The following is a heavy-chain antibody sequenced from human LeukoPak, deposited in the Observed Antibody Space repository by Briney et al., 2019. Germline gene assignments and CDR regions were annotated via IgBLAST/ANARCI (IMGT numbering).Heavy chain of an antibody. Sequence: PGGSLRLSCAASGFTFSSYAMHWVRQAPGKGLEWVAVISYDGSNKYCADSVKGRFTISRDNSKNTLYLQMNSLRAEDTAVYYCARDRSNYVGATSDYWGQGTLVTVSS. CDR1: GFTFSSYA. CDR2: ISYDGSNK. CDR3: ARDRSNYVGATSDY. V-gene: IGHV3-30*04. D-gene: IGHD1-26*01. J-gene: IGHJ4*02.